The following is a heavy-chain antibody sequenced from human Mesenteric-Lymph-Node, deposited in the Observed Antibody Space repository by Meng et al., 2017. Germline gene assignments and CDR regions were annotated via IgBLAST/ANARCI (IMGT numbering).Heavy chain of an antibody. D-gene: IGHD4-17*01. CDR1: GDSIGSNW. CDR3: ARGRGYGDYGSLY. Sequence: QGQLPESGPGLGKPSGTLSLTCAFSGDSIGSNWWSWVRQSPGEGLEWIGEIHHSGTTDYNPSLKSRVTISADKSKNHFSLKLSSVTAADTAVYYCARGRGYGDYGSLYWGQGTLVTVSS. CDR2: IHHSGTT. V-gene: IGHV4-4*02. J-gene: IGHJ4*02.